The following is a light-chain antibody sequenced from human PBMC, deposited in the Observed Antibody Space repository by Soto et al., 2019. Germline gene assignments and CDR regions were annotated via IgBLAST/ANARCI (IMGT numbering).Light chain of an antibody. J-gene: IGLJ3*02. V-gene: IGLV2-14*01. CDR1: SSDDGGYNY. CDR2: EVS. Sequence: QSALTQPPSVSGSPGPTITISCTGTSSDDGGYNYLSWYQQHPGKAPIVMIYEVSNPPSGVSNRVSGSKSGNTASLTISGLQSEDEDDYFCSSYTTSGTTVFGGGTKVTVL. CDR3: SSYTTSGTTV.